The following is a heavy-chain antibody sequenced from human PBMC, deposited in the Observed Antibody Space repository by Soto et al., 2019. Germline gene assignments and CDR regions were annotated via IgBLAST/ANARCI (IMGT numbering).Heavy chain of an antibody. CDR3: ARAPRGGVIIVITSAQIDY. Sequence: QVQLVQSGAEVKKPGASVKVSCKASGYDFSDHYIHWVRQAPGQGLEWMGLISPDGGSTRYSQTFQARIPMTRDTSTSTVYMELSSLRSEDTAVYYCARAPRGGVIIVITSAQIDYWGQGTLVTVSS. J-gene: IGHJ4*02. CDR1: GYDFSDHY. D-gene: IGHD3-10*01. CDR2: ISPDGGST. V-gene: IGHV1-46*01.